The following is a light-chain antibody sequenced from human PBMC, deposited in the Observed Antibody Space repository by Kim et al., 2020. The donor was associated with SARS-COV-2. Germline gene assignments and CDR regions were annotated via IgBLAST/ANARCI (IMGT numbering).Light chain of an antibody. CDR1: NIGSKS. CDR3: QVWDSSSDHVV. V-gene: IGLV3-21*04. CDR2: YDV. J-gene: IGLJ2*01. Sequence: SYELTQPPSVSVAPGKTARITCGGDNIGSKSVHWYQRKPGQAPVLVIYYDVDRPSGIPERFSGSNSGNTATLTINRVEAGDEADYYCQVWDSSSDHVVFGGGTQLTVL.